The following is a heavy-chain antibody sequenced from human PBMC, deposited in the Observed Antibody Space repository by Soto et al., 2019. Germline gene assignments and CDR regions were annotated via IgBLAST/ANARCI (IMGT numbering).Heavy chain of an antibody. Sequence: EVQLLESGGGLVQPGGSLRLSCAASGFTFSSYAMSWVRQAPGKGLEWVSAISGSGGSTYYADSVKGRFTISRDNSKNTLYLQMSSLRAEDTAVYYCAKGYRIADRLILGYWGQGTLVTVSS. CDR1: GFTFSSYA. J-gene: IGHJ1*01. D-gene: IGHD6-6*01. CDR3: AKGYRIADRLILGY. CDR2: ISGSGGST. V-gene: IGHV3-23*01.